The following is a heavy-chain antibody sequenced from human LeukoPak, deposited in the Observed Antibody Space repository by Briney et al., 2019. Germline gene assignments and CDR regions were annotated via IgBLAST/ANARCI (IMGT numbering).Heavy chain of an antibody. J-gene: IGHJ3*02. CDR3: ARDGGSDAFDI. V-gene: IGHV1-46*01. CDR1: GYTFTSYY. CDR2: INPSGGST. Sequence: ASVKVSCKASGYTFTSYYMHWVRQAPGQGVERMGIINPSGGSTSYAQKFQGRGTINRDTSKSTVYMELRRLRSGDTAVYYCARDGGSDAFDIWGQGTMVTVSP.